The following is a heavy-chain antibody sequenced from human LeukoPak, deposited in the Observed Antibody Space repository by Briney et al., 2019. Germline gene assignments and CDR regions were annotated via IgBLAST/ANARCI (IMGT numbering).Heavy chain of an antibody. CDR3: ASGLYYDFWSGYYNYFDY. CDR2: IIPIFGTA. D-gene: IGHD3-3*01. Sequence: SVKVPCKASGYTFTSYGISWVRQAPGQGLEWMGGIIPIFGTANYAQKFQGRVTITADESTSTAYMELSSLRSEDTAVYYCASGLYYDFWSGYYNYFDYWGQGTLVTVSS. CDR1: GYTFTSYG. J-gene: IGHJ4*02. V-gene: IGHV1-69*13.